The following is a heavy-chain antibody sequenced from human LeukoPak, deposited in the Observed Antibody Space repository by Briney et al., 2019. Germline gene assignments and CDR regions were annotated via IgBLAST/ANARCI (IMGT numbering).Heavy chain of an antibody. J-gene: IGHJ4*02. CDR2: MYYTGGA. Sequence: PSETLSFTASADGCPISSYYWSWIGQPPGKGLKWIGYMYYTGGAYYNPSLNSRVTTSVDTSKNQSSLNLSSVTAADTAVYYCARQGDDNVVIGGLDYWGQGILVTVSS. CDR1: GCPISSYY. V-gene: IGHV4-59*08. D-gene: IGHD2-2*01. CDR3: ARQGDDNVVIGGLDY.